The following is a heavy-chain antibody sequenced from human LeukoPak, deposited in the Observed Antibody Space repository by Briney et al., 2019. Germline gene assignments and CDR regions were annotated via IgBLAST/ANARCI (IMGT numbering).Heavy chain of an antibody. CDR2: ISWDGGST. V-gene: IGHV3-43D*03. CDR3: AKDRSGYDRPYSYMDV. Sequence: GGSLRLSCAASGFTFDDCAMHWVRQAPGKGLEWVSLISWDGGSTYYADSVKGRFTISRDNSKNSLYLQMNSLRAEDTALYYCAKDRSGYDRPYSYMDVWGKGTTVTVSS. J-gene: IGHJ6*03. CDR1: GFTFDDCA. D-gene: IGHD5-12*01.